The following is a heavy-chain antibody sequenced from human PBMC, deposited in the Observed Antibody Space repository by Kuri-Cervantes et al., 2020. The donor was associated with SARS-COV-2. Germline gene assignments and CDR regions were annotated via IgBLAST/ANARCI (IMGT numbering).Heavy chain of an antibody. CDR2: INTNSGST. J-gene: IGHJ3*02. CDR1: GDSFTGYY. CDR3: ARSTHFRRLVVISQWGDFDI. Sequence: ASVKVSCKASGDSFTGYYMHWVRQAPGQGLEWMGWINTNSGSTNYAQKLLGWVTMTRDTSISTAYMELIRLRSADADVYYCARSTHFRRLVVISQWGDFDIWGKGTMVTVSS. D-gene: IGHD3-22*01. V-gene: IGHV1-2*04.